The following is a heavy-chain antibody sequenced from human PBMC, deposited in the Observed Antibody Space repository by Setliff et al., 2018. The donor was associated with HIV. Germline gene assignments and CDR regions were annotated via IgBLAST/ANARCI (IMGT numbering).Heavy chain of an antibody. CDR3: ARGSCSGCYLSDY. D-gene: IGHD6-19*01. V-gene: IGHV1-3*01. CDR2: INAGDDNT. CDR1: GYTFSTNA. Sequence: ASVKVSCKAFGYTFSTNAIHWVRQAPGQRLEWMGYINAGDDNTRYSEKFQGRVTITRDTSANTAYMELSSLRSEDTAVYYCARGSCSGCYLSDYWGWGTLVTVSS. J-gene: IGHJ4*02.